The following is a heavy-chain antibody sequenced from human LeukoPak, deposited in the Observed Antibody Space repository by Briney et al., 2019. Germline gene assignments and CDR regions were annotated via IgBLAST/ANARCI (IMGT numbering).Heavy chain of an antibody. CDR3: ARSVGTFDY. J-gene: IGHJ4*02. CDR1: GYTFTGYY. V-gene: IGHV1-2*02. Sequence: ASVTVSCKASGYTFTGYYIHWVRQAPGQGLEWMGWINLNSGGTNYAQKFQGRVTMTRDTSISTAYVELSRLRFDDTAVYYCARSVGTFDYWGQGTLVTVSS. CDR2: INLNSGGT. D-gene: IGHD1-1*01.